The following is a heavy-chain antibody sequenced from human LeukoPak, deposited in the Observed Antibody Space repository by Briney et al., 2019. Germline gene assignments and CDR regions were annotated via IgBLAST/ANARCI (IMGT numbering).Heavy chain of an antibody. CDR3: ARFAAGGSYYYYMDV. V-gene: IGHV3-48*01. D-gene: IGHD6-25*01. CDR2: ICTSSTTI. CDR1: GFTFSSYT. J-gene: IGHJ6*03. Sequence: GGSLRLSCAASGFTFSSYTMNWVRQPPGKGLEWVSNICTSSTTIYYADSVKGRFTISRDNAKNSLYLQMNSLRADDTAVYYCARFAAGGSYYYYMDVWGKGTTVTVSS.